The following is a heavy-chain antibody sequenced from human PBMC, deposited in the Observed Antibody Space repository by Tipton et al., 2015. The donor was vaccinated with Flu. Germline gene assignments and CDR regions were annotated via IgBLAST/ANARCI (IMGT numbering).Heavy chain of an antibody. D-gene: IGHD2/OR15-2a*01. CDR3: ARHTRIAIGGLNWFDL. CDR2: IWYDGSKK. Sequence: SLRLSCAASGFTFNSFAMHWVRQAPGKGLEWVAVIWYDGSKKYYAESVKGRFTISRDNVENTLSPQMNSLRAEDTAVYYCARHTRIAIGGLNWFDLWGQGTLVTVST. V-gene: IGHV3-30*04. J-gene: IGHJ5*02. CDR1: GFTFNSFA.